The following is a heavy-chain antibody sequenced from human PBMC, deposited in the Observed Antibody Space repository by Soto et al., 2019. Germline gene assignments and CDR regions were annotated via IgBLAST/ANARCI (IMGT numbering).Heavy chain of an antibody. D-gene: IGHD3-22*01. J-gene: IGHJ5*02. CDR3: ARGSKDYFYCSGYISNWFYP. Sequence: GASVKVSCKASGYTFTSYAMHWVRQAPGQRLEWMGWINAGNGNTKYSQKFQGRVTITRDTSASTAYMELSSLRSEDTAVYYCARGSKDYFYCSGYISNWFYPWGQGTLVPVS. CDR2: INAGNGNT. CDR1: GYTFTSYA. V-gene: IGHV1-3*01.